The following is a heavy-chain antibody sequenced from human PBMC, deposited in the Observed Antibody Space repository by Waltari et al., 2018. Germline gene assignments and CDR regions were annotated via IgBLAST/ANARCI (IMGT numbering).Heavy chain of an antibody. CDR3: ARGNYYDSSGYYGY. CDR2: IYHRGST. V-gene: IGHV4-38-2*01. D-gene: IGHD3-22*01. CDR1: GYSISSGYY. Sequence: QVQLQESGPGLVKPSETLSLTCAVSGYSISSGYYWGWIRQPPGKGLEWLGGIYHRGSTYYHPSRRIRVTISVDTSKNRLARKRSSVTAADTAVYYCARGNYYDSSGYYGYWGQGTLVTVSS. J-gene: IGHJ4*02.